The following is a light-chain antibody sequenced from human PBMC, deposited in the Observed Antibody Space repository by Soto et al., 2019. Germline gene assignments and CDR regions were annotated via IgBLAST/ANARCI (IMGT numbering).Light chain of an antibody. CDR1: QNINTY. J-gene: IGKJ1*01. CDR2: AAS. Sequence: DIQMTQSPSSLSASVGDRVTITCRASQNINTYLNWYQQKPGKAPKLLIYAASALRSGVPSRFSGSGFWTDFTLTIRHLQTEDWATYYCQLSHSSPLMFGQGTKVEIK. CDR3: QLSHSSPLM. V-gene: IGKV1-39*01.